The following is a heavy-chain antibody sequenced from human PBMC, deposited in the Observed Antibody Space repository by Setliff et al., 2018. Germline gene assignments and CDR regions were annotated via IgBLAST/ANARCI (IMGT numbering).Heavy chain of an antibody. Sequence: GGSLRLSCADSGFTFRSYAMHWVRQAPGKGLDWVAVISYDGSSAMYADSVKGRFTMSRDNAKNTLYLQMNSLRAEDTAVYYCARAYYGTVNGYSSYYGLDVWGQGTTVTVSS. V-gene: IGHV3-30*04. D-gene: IGHD3-9*01. CDR3: ARAYYGTVNGYSSYYGLDV. CDR2: ISYDGSSA. CDR1: GFTFRSYA. J-gene: IGHJ6*02.